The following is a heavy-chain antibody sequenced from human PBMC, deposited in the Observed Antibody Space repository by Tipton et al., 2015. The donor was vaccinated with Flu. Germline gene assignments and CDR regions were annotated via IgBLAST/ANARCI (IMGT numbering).Heavy chain of an antibody. CDR2: IDTSGGT. V-gene: IGHV4-4*07. CDR1: GVSISSYY. Sequence: TLSLTCTVSGVSISSYYWSWIRQPAGKGPEWIGRIDTSGGTNYNPSLKSRVTISVDTSKNQFSLKLSSVTAADTAVYYCAKLSYYDVDLKNFYFDYWGQGALVPVSS. D-gene: IGHD3-10*02. J-gene: IGHJ4*02. CDR3: AKLSYYDVDLKNFYFDY.